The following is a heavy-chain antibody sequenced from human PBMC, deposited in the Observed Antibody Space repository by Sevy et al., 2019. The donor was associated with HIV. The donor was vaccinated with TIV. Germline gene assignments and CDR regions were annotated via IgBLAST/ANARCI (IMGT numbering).Heavy chain of an antibody. D-gene: IGHD5-12*01. CDR1: GFTFRSYG. CDR2: LWYDGSNI. J-gene: IGHJ4*02. Sequence: GSLRLPCSASGFTFRSYGLHWVRPAPGQGLEWVATLWYDGSNIYYADSVKGRFTISRDNSKNTLYLQMNSLRVEDTAVYYCARASGVATDYWGQGTLVTVSS. V-gene: IGHV3-33*01. CDR3: ARASGVATDY.